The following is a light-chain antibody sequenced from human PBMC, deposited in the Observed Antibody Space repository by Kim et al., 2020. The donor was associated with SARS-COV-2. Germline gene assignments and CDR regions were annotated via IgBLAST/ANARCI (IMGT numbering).Light chain of an antibody. CDR3: AAWDASLNGWV. Sequence: GQRVTISWSGSNSNIGSHTVNWYQHFPGTAPKLLIYANSHRPSGVPDRFSGSKSDSSASLAISGLQSEDEADYYCAAWDASLNGWVFGGGTQLTVL. CDR2: ANS. V-gene: IGLV1-44*01. CDR1: NSNIGSHT. J-gene: IGLJ3*02.